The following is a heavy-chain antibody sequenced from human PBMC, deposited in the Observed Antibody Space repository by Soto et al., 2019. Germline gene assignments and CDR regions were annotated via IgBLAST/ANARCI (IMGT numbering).Heavy chain of an antibody. D-gene: IGHD2-2*01. V-gene: IGHV3-11*01. CDR3: ARDLISYCSSSSCYVFDY. CDR2: ISSSGSTI. J-gene: IGHJ4*02. CDR1: GFTFSDYY. Sequence: QVQLVESGGGLVKPGGSLRLSCAASGFTFSDYYMSWIRQAPGKGLAWVSYISSSGSTIYYADSVKGRFTISRDNAKNSLYLQMNSLRAEDTAVYYCARDLISYCSSSSCYVFDYWGQGTLVTVSS.